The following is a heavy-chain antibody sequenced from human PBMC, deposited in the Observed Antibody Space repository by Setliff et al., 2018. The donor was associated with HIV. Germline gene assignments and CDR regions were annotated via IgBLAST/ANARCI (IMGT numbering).Heavy chain of an antibody. Sequence: KPSETLSLTCTISGGFISNHYWNWIRQPPGKGLEWIGSTHYSGSSYYSPSLKSRVTISLDTSKNQFSLKLSSMTAADTAVYYCARVRLELRQYWFDSWGQGSPVTVSS. D-gene: IGHD1-7*01. J-gene: IGHJ5*01. CDR3: ARVRLELRQYWFDS. V-gene: IGHV4-59*11. CDR1: GGFISNHY. CDR2: THYSGSS.